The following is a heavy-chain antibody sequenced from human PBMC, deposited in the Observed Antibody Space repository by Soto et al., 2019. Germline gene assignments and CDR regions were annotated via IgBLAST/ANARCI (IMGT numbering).Heavy chain of an antibody. Sequence: SVKVSCKASGGTFSSYAISWVRQAPGQGLERMGGIIPIFGTANYAQKFQGRVTITADESTSTAYMELSSLRSEDTAVYYCARDSDYSNYAGYYYYGMDVWGQGTTVTVSS. J-gene: IGHJ6*02. V-gene: IGHV1-69*13. CDR2: IIPIFGTA. CDR3: ARDSDYSNYAGYYYYGMDV. CDR1: GGTFSSYA. D-gene: IGHD4-4*01.